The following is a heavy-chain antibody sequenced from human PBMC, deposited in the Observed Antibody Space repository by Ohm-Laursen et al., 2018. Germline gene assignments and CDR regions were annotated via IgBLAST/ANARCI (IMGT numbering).Heavy chain of an antibody. J-gene: IGHJ4*02. D-gene: IGHD3-16*01. V-gene: IGHV3-9*01. CDR2: ISWNSGSI. CDR1: GFTFDDYA. Sequence: SLRLSCAASGFTFDDYAMHWVRQAPGKGLEWVSGISWNSGSIGYADSVKGRFTISRDNAKNSLYLQMNSLRAEDTALYYCAKALTAYTFGGVSSDYWGQGTLVTVSS. CDR3: AKALTAYTFGGVSSDY.